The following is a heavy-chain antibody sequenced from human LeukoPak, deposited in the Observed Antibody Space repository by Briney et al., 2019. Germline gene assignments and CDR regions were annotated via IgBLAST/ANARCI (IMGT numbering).Heavy chain of an antibody. CDR2: IKQDGSEK. CDR1: GFTFSSYW. D-gene: IGHD6-13*01. J-gene: IGHJ4*02. CDR3: ASFSSKWYFDY. V-gene: IGHV3-7*01. Sequence: PGGSLRLSCAASGFTFSSYWMSWVRQAPGKGLEWVANIKQDGSEKYYVDSVKGRFTISRDNAKNSLYLQMNSLRAEDTAVYYCASFSSKWYFDYWGQGTLVTVSS.